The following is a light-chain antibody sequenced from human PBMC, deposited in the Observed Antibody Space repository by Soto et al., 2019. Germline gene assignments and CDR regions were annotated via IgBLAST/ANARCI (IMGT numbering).Light chain of an antibody. J-gene: IGLJ2*01. V-gene: IGLV1-51*01. Sequence: QSVLTQPPSVSAAPGQTVTISCSGSSSNIGSNYVSWYQQLPGTAPKLLIYDDNKRPSGIPDRFSGSKSGTSATLGITGLQTGDEADYYCGTLDSSLSAGVFGGGTKLTV. CDR1: SSNIGSNY. CDR3: GTLDSSLSAGV. CDR2: DDN.